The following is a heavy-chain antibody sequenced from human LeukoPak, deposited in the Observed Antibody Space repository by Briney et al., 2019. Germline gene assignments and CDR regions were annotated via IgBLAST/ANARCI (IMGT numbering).Heavy chain of an antibody. J-gene: IGHJ6*03. D-gene: IGHD3-10*01. V-gene: IGHV1-2*02. CDR2: VNPRNGGT. CDR1: GYDFTGYY. Sequence: ASVKDSCKASGYDFTGYYVHWVRQAPGHGFEWMGWVNPRNGGTHYAQNFQGRVTITGDTSITTAYMELGSLTSDDTAVYYCATGLQYGLWGVPYFYYMHAWGKGTTVVVSS. CDR3: ATGLQYGLWGVPYFYYMHA.